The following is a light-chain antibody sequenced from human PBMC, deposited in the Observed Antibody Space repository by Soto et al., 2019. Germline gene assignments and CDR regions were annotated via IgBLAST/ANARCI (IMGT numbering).Light chain of an antibody. J-gene: IGLJ2*01. Sequence: QSVLTQPASVSGSPGQSITISCTGTSSDVGGYNYVSWYQQHPGKAPKLMIYDVSNRPSGGSNRFSGSKSGNTASLNISGLQAEDEAYYYCSSYTSSSPVVFGGGPKLTVL. CDR2: DVS. V-gene: IGLV2-14*01. CDR3: SSYTSSSPVV. CDR1: SSDVGGYNY.